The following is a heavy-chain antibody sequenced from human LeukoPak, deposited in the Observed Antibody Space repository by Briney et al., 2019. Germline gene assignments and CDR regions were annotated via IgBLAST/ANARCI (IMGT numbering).Heavy chain of an antibody. CDR3: ATSSGNNPFDY. D-gene: IGHD1-14*01. Sequence: GESLQISSKGSGYSFTRYWIGWVRQMPGKGLEWMGIIYPDDSDTRYRPSFQGQVTISADKSITTAYLQWSSLRASDTAMYYCATSSGNNPFDYWGQGTLVTVSS. CDR2: IYPDDSDT. J-gene: IGHJ4*02. V-gene: IGHV5-51*01. CDR1: GYSFTRYW.